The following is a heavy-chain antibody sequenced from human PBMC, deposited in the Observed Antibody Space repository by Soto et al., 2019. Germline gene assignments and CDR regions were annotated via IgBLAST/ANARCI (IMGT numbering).Heavy chain of an antibody. Sequence: GGSLRLSCAASGFTFSSYWMSWVRQAPGKGLEWVANIKQDGSEKYYVDSVKGRFTISRDNAKNSLYLQMNSLRAEDTAVYYCNLDDYGDPDAFDIWGQGTMGTVSS. J-gene: IGHJ3*02. D-gene: IGHD4-17*01. CDR2: IKQDGSEK. CDR1: GFTFSSYW. CDR3: NLDDYGDPDAFDI. V-gene: IGHV3-7*01.